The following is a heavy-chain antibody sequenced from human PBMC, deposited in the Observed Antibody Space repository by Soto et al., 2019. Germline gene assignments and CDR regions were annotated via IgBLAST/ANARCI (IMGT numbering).Heavy chain of an antibody. CDR3: ARGLRYFDWLLLYYFDY. CDR2: INHSGST. CDR1: GGSFSGYY. V-gene: IGHV4-34*01. D-gene: IGHD3-9*01. J-gene: IGHJ4*02. Sequence: QVQLQQWGAGLLKPSETLSLTCAVYGGSFSGYYWSWIRQPPGKGLVWIGEINHSGSTNYNPSLKSRVTISVDTSKNQFSLKLSSVTAADTAVYYCARGLRYFDWLLLYYFDYWGQGTLVTVSS.